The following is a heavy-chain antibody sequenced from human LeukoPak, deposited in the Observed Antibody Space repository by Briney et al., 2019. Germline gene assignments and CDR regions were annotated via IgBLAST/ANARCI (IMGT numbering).Heavy chain of an antibody. J-gene: IGHJ6*02. CDR1: GFTFSSYA. D-gene: IGHD2-2*01. V-gene: IGHV3-23*01. Sequence: GESLKISCAASGFTFSSYAMSWVRQAPGKGLEWVSAISGSGGSTYYADSVKGRFTISRDNSKNTLYLQMNSLRAEDTAVYYCAKGGYCSSTSCEIYYYYYGMDVWGQGTTVTVSS. CDR3: AKGGYCSSTSCEIYYYYYGMDV. CDR2: ISGSGGST.